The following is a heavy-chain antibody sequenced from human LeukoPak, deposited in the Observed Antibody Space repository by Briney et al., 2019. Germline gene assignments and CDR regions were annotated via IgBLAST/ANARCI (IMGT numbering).Heavy chain of an antibody. J-gene: IGHJ3*02. CDR1: GFTVSSNY. CDR2: IYSGGST. D-gene: IGHD4-17*01. Sequence: SGGSLRLSCAASGFTVSSNYMSWVRQAPGKGLEWVSVIYSGGSTYYADSVKGRFTISRDNSKNTLYLQMNSLRAEDTAVYYCAREKYGDYGAFDIWGQGTTVTVSS. CDR3: AREKYGDYGAFDI. V-gene: IGHV3-53*01.